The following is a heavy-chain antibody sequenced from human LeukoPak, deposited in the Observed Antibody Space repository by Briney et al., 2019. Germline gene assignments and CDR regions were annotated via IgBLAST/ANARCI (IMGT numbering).Heavy chain of an antibody. Sequence: ASVKVSCKASGYTFTSYGINWVRQAPGQGLEWMGWISVYSGNTNYAQKFQGRVILTTDTSTSTAYMELRSLRSDDTAMYYCARGPSSVATRQDFWGQGTLVTVSS. CDR1: GYTFTSYG. V-gene: IGHV1-18*01. CDR2: ISVYSGNT. CDR3: ARGPSSVATRQDF. J-gene: IGHJ4*02. D-gene: IGHD6-6*01.